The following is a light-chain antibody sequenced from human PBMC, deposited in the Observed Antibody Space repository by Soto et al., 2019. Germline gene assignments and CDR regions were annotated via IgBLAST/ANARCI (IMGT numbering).Light chain of an antibody. Sequence: DVQMTQSPSSLSAFVGDRVTITCRASQAIAPYLAWFQQKPGKVPKLLIYAASTLQSGVPSRFSGSGSGTDFTLTINSLQPEDVGTYYCQKYNSAPLTFGGGTQVEIK. CDR3: QKYNSAPLT. J-gene: IGKJ4*01. CDR1: QAIAPY. CDR2: AAS. V-gene: IGKV1-27*01.